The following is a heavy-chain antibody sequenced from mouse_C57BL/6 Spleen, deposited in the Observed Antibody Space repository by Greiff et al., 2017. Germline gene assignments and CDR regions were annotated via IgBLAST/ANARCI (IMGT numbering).Heavy chain of an antibody. CDR2: ISSGSSTI. V-gene: IGHV5-17*01. Sequence: DVKLVESGGGLVKPGGSLKLSCAASGFTFSDYGMHWVRQAPEKGLEWVAYISSGSSTIYYADTVKGRFTISRDNAKNTLFLQMTSLRSEDTAMYYCARPSTVLAENYYAMDYWGQGTSVTVSS. CDR3: ARPSTVLAENYYAMDY. CDR1: GFTFSDYG. J-gene: IGHJ4*01. D-gene: IGHD1-1*01.